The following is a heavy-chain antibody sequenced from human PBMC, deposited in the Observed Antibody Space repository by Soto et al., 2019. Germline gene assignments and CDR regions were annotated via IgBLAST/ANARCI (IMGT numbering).Heavy chain of an antibody. V-gene: IGHV3-23*01. Sequence: PGGSLRLSCAASGFTFSSYAMSWVRQAPGKGLEWVAAISGSGGSTYYADSVKGRFTISRDNSKNTLYLQMNSLRAEDTAVYYCAKGSGYCTNGVCPPRGYSYVDAWGQGTLVTVSS. D-gene: IGHD2-8*01. CDR2: ISGSGGST. J-gene: IGHJ4*02. CDR3: AKGSGYCTNGVCPPRGYSYVDA. CDR1: GFTFSSYA.